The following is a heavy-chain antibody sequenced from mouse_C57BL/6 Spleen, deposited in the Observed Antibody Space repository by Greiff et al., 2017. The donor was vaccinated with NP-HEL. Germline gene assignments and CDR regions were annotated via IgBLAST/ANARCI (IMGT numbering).Heavy chain of an antibody. CDR2: INPSSGYT. D-gene: IGHD4-1*01. Sequence: QVQLQQSGAELAKPGASVTLSCKASGYPFTSYWMHWVKQRPGQGLEWIGYINPSSGYTKYNQKFKDKATLTADKSSSTAYMQLSSLTYEDSAVYYCARIRTGTDYAMDYWGQGTSVTVSS. CDR3: ARIRTGTDYAMDY. V-gene: IGHV1-7*01. J-gene: IGHJ4*01. CDR1: GYPFTSYW.